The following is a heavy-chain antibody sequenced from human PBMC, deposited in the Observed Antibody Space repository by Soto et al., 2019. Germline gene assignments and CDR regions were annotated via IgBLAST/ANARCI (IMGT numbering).Heavy chain of an antibody. CDR3: ASSPTRRRMDV. J-gene: IGHJ6*02. CDR1: GGSVSSGNYY. V-gene: IGHV4-61*01. CDR2: IYYSGRT. Sequence: SETLSLTCTVSGGSVSSGNYYWSWIRQPPGKGLEWIGYIYYSGRTYYNPSLKSRVTISVNTSRNQFSLNLNSVTAADTAVYYCASSPTRRRMDVWGQGTTVTVSS.